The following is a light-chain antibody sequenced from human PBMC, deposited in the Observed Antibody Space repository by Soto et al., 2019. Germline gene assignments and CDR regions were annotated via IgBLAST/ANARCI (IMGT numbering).Light chain of an antibody. CDR2: AAS. CDR1: QGISNY. CDR3: QKSNPAPLT. Sequence: DIQMTQSPSSLSASVGDRVTITCRASQGISNYLAWYQQKPGKVPKLLICAASTLQSGVPSRFSGSGSGTDFTLTINRLPPEDFATYYCQKSNPAPLTFGRGPKVDIK. J-gene: IGKJ4*01. V-gene: IGKV1-27*01.